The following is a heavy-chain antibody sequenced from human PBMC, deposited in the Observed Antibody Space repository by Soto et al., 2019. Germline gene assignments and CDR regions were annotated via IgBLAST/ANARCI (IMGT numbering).Heavy chain of an antibody. CDR2: IYYSGST. J-gene: IGHJ4*02. CDR1: GGSISSGGYY. D-gene: IGHD2-21*02. V-gene: IGHV4-31*03. CDR3: AREMVTAMGRGVLIDY. Sequence: PSETLSLTCTVSGGSISSGGYYWSWIRQHPGKGLEWIGYIYYSGSTYYNPSLKSRVTISVDTSKNQFSLKLSSVTAADTAVYYCAREMVTAMGRGVLIDYWGQGTLVTVSS.